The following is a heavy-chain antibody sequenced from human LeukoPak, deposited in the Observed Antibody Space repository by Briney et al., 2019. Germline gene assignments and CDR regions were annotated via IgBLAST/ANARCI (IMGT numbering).Heavy chain of an antibody. CDR2: IYHSGST. CDR1: GGSISSGGYY. CDR3: ARDDYGGNADY. D-gene: IGHD4-23*01. J-gene: IGHJ4*02. V-gene: IGHV4-30-2*01. Sequence: SETLSLTCTVSGGSISSGGYYWSWIRQPPGKGLEWIGYIYHSGSTYYNPSLKSRVTMSVDTSKNQFSLKLSSVTAADTAVYYCARDDYGGNADYWGQGTLVTVSS.